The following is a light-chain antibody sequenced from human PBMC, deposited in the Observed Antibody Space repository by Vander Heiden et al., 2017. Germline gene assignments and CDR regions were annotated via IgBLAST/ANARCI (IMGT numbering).Light chain of an antibody. J-gene: IGKJ2*01. CDR1: QDIRYF. Sequence: DIQVTQSPSSLSASIGDRVTITCQASQDIRYFLNWYKQNPGKAPKLLIYDASKLEAGVPTRFSGSGYGKDFTFTISSRQPDDIALYYCQQYEYLPSYTFGQGTKLEIK. V-gene: IGKV1-33*01. CDR3: QQYEYLPSYT. CDR2: DAS.